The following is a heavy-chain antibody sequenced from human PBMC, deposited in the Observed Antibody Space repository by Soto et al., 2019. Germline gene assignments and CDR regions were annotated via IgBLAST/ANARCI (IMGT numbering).Heavy chain of an antibody. D-gene: IGHD3-3*01. CDR1: GFTVSSNY. CDR3: ARVRDFWSGYFGWFDP. CDR2: IYSGGST. Sequence: EVQLVETGGGLIQPGGSLRLSCAASGFTVSSNYMSWVRQAPGKGLEWVSVIYSGGSTYYADSVKGRFTISRDNSNNTLYLQMNSLRAEDTAVYYCARVRDFWSGYFGWFDPWGQGTLVTVSS. J-gene: IGHJ5*02. V-gene: IGHV3-53*02.